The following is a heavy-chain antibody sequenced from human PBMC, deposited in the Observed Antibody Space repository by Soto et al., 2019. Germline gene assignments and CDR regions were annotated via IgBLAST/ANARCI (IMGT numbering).Heavy chain of an antibody. J-gene: IGHJ4*02. Sequence: GGSLRLSCAASGFNFSDYYMSWIRQAPGKGLEWVSYISSSSSYTNYADSVKGRFTISRDNAKNSLYLQMNSLRAEDTAVYHCARVLYLPGAANPADYWGQGTLVTVSS. D-gene: IGHD2-15*01. CDR1: GFNFSDYY. CDR2: ISSSSSYT. CDR3: ARVLYLPGAANPADY. V-gene: IGHV3-11*06.